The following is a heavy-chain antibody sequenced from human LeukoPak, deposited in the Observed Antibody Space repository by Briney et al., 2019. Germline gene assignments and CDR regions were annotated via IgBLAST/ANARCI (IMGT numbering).Heavy chain of an antibody. V-gene: IGHV3-30*04. J-gene: IGHJ6*03. D-gene: IGHD3-10*01. Sequence: GGSLRLSCAASGFTFSSYAMHWVRQAPGKGLEWVAVISYDGSNKYYADSVKGRFTISRGNSKNTLYLQMNSLRAEDTAVYYCAKFGGSGSYYNTPYYYYMDVWGKGTTVTISS. CDR3: AKFGGSGSYYNTPYYYYMDV. CDR2: ISYDGSNK. CDR1: GFTFSSYA.